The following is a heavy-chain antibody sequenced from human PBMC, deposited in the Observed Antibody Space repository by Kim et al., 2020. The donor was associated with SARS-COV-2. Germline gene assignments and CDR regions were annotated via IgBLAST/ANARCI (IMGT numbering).Heavy chain of an antibody. Sequence: SVKVSCKASGGTFSSYAISWVRQAPGQGLEWMGRIIPIFGIANYAQKFQGRVTITADKSTSTAYMELSSLRSEDTAVYYCARERSGADYYYYYMDVWGKGTTVTVSS. CDR2: IIPIFGIA. V-gene: IGHV1-69*04. CDR1: GGTFSSYA. CDR3: ARERSGADYYYYYMDV. J-gene: IGHJ6*03. D-gene: IGHD1-1*01.